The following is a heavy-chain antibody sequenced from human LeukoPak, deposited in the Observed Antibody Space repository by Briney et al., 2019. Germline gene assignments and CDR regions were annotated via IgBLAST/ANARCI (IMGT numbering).Heavy chain of an antibody. CDR1: GYTFTSYY. CDR3: ARDREMATIRSRGYYYYYMDV. J-gene: IGHJ6*03. Sequence: ASEKVSCTASGYTFTSYYMHWVRQAPGQGLEWMGIINPSGGSTSYAQKFQGRVTMTRDTSTGTVYMELSSLRSEDTAVYYCARDREMATIRSRGYYYYYMDVWGKGTTVTVSS. V-gene: IGHV1-46*01. D-gene: IGHD5-24*01. CDR2: INPSGGST.